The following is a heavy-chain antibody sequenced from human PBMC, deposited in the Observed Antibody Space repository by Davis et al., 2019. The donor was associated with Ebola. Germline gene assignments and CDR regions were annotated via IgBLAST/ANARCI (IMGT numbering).Heavy chain of an antibody. CDR2: IIPIFGTA. CDR1: GGTFSSYA. V-gene: IGHV1-69*13. Sequence: SVKVSCKASGGTFSSYAISWVRQAPGQGLEWMGGIIPIFGTANYAQKFQGRVTITADESTSTAYMELSSLRSEDTAVYYCASTYDFWSGYDYYYGMEVWGQGTTVTVSS. D-gene: IGHD3-3*01. CDR3: ASTYDFWSGYDYYYGMEV. J-gene: IGHJ6*02.